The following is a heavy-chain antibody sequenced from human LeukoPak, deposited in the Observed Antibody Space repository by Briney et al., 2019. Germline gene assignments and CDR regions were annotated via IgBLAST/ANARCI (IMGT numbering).Heavy chain of an antibody. CDR3: ACATSGTSYEY. CDR1: GFTFWNYW. D-gene: IGHD3-10*01. CDR2: IEGDGSRT. Sequence: QTGGSLRLSCAASGFTFWNYWMHWVRQAPGKGLVWVSSIEGDGSRTNYAGSVKGRFAISRDNAENTLYLQMNSLRAEDTAVYFCACATSGTSYEYWGQGTLVTVSS. V-gene: IGHV3-74*01. J-gene: IGHJ4*02.